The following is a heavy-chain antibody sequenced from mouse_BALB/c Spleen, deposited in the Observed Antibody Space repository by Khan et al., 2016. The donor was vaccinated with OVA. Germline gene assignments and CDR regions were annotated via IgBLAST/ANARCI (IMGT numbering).Heavy chain of an antibody. D-gene: IGHD1-1*01. Sequence: DVQLVESGGDFVRPGGSLKLSCAASGFTFSTYGMSWVHQTPDKRLEWVATINTGGAYTYYPDSVKGRFTISRDNAKNNLYLQLSSLKSEDTAIYYFARLAYYFESEGFAYWGQGTLVTVSA. CDR1: GFTFSTYG. CDR2: INTGGAYT. V-gene: IGHV5-6*01. J-gene: IGHJ3*01. CDR3: ARLAYYFESEGFAY.